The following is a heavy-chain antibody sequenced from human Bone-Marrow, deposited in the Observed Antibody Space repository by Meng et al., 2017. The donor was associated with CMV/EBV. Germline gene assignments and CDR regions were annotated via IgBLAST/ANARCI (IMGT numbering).Heavy chain of an antibody. Sequence: GESLKISCAASGFTFSSYGMHWVRQAPGKGLEWVSSISSSSSYIYYADSVKGRFTISRDNAKNSLYLQMNSLRAEDTAVYYCARAPRAFDIWGQGTMVTVSS. CDR3: ARAPRAFDI. J-gene: IGHJ3*02. CDR1: GFTFSSYG. CDR2: ISSSSSYI. V-gene: IGHV3-21*01.